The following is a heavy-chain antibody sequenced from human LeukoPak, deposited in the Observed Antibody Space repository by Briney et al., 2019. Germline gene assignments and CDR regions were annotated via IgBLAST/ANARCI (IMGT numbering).Heavy chain of an antibody. CDR2: IIPIFGTA. Sequence: ASVKVSCKASGGTFSSYAISWVRQAPGQGLEWMGGIIPIFGTANYAQKFQGRVTITTDESTSTAYMELSSLRSEDTAVYYCASVVRFLEWLPFDYWGQGTLVTVSS. J-gene: IGHJ4*02. V-gene: IGHV1-69*05. CDR1: GGTFSSYA. CDR3: ASVVRFLEWLPFDY. D-gene: IGHD3-3*01.